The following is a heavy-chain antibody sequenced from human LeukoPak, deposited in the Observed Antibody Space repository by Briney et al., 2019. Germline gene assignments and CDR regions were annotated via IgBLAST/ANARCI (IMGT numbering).Heavy chain of an antibody. V-gene: IGHV1-69*06. CDR3: ARDARHKYCSSASCYRGWFDP. CDR2: IIPIFGTA. CDR1: GYTFSNYY. J-gene: IGHJ5*02. D-gene: IGHD2-2*01. Sequence: SVKVSCKASGYTFSNYYMHWVRQAPGQGLEWMGGIIPIFGTANYAQKFQGRVTITADKSTSTAYMELSSLRSEDTAVYYCARDARHKYCSSASCYRGWFDPWGQGTLVTVSS.